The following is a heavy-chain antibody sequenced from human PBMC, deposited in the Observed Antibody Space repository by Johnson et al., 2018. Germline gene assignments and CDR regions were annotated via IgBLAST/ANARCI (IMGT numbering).Heavy chain of an antibody. Sequence: QLVESGGGVVQPGRSLRLSCAASGFTFNNYGMHWVRQAPGKGLEWVAIISYDGSNKYYADSVKGRFTISRNNSKNSLYLQMNSRGAEDTAVYYCASRDYQLNYYYYMDVWGKGTTVTVSS. V-gene: IGHV3-33*05. D-gene: IGHD4-17*01. J-gene: IGHJ6*03. CDR1: GFTFNNYG. CDR3: ASRDYQLNYYYYMDV. CDR2: ISYDGSNK.